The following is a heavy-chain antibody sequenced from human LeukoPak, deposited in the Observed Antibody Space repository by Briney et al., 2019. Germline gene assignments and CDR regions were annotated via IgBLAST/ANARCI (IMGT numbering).Heavy chain of an antibody. Sequence: GRSLRLSCAASGFTLSSNAMHWVRQAPGKGLEWVALISYDGNNKYYADSVKGRFTISRDNSKNTLYLQMNSLRAEDTAVYYCARDRVGGCGWYYFDYWGQGTLVTVSS. CDR2: ISYDGNNK. D-gene: IGHD6-19*01. CDR3: ARDRVGGCGWYYFDY. CDR1: GFTLSSNA. J-gene: IGHJ4*02. V-gene: IGHV3-30*04.